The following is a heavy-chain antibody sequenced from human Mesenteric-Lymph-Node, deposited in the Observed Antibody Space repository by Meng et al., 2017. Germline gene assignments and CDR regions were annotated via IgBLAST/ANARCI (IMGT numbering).Heavy chain of an antibody. J-gene: IGHJ4*01. CDR2: IYYSGST. CDR1: GGSISSGGHS. V-gene: IGHV4-31*03. D-gene: IGHD3-22*01. CDR3: ARVDSSGYFLDY. Sequence: QVQLQESGPGRGKPSQTLSLNCTVSGGSISSGGHSWSWIRQHPGKGLEWIAYIYYSGSTYYNPSLKSRVILSVDTSKNQFSLKLSSVTAADTAVYYCARVDSSGYFLDYWGQGTLVTVSS.